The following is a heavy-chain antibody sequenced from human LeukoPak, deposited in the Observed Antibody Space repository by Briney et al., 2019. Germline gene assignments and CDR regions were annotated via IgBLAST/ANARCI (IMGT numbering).Heavy chain of an antibody. V-gene: IGHV1-8*01. Sequence: GASVKVSCKASGYTFTSFDLNWVRQAPGQGLEWVGWINPNNGNADYAQRFQGGVTMTRDTAISTVYMELSSLTYEDTAVYYCARPTSRPSNYYSMDVWGKGTTVTVSS. D-gene: IGHD2-2*01. CDR2: INPNNGNA. CDR1: GYTFTSFD. CDR3: ARPTSRPSNYYSMDV. J-gene: IGHJ6*03.